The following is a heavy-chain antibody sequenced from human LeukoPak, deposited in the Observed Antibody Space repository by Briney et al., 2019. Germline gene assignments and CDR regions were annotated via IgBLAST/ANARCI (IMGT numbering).Heavy chain of an antibody. CDR3: ARVGIAAAGTPLYYFDY. D-gene: IGHD6-13*01. Sequence: SETLSLTCAVYGGSFSGYYWSWIRQPPGKGLEWIGEINHSGSTNYSPSLKSRVTISVDTSKNQFSLKLSSVTAADTAVYYCARVGIAAAGTPLYYFDYWGQGTLVTVSS. V-gene: IGHV4-34*01. J-gene: IGHJ4*02. CDR1: GGSFSGYY. CDR2: INHSGST.